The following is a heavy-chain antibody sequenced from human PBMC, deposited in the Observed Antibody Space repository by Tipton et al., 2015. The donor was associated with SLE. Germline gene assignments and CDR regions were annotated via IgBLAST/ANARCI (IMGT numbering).Heavy chain of an antibody. CDR3: ARATDWNLSPDV. CDR1: GGSISSKTYY. D-gene: IGHD1-7*01. V-gene: IGHV4-39*07. Sequence: TLSLTCTVSGGSISSKTYYWGWIRQHPGKGLEWIGSIYYDETTYNNPSLRRRLTLSVDTSKDQFSLKLNSVNAADTAGYYCARATDWNLSPDVWGKGTTVTVSS. CDR2: IYYDETT. J-gene: IGHJ6*03.